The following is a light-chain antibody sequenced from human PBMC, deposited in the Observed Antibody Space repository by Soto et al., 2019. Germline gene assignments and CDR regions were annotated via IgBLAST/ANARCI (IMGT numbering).Light chain of an antibody. J-gene: IGLJ2*01. V-gene: IGLV1-44*01. CDR2: SNN. Sequence: QSVLTQPPSASGTPGQRVTISCSGSSSNIGANTENWYQQLPGTTPKLLLYSNNQRPSGGAHRFSGSKYCTSAALAISGPQSADEAADYCATWYDRLHGVVFGGGTKVTVL. CDR1: SSNIGANT. CDR3: ATWYDRLHGVV.